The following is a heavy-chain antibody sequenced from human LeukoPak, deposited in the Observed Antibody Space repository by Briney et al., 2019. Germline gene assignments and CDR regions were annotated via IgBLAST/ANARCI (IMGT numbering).Heavy chain of an antibody. Sequence: SVKVSCKASGGTFSSYAISWVQQAPGQGLEWMGRIIPILGIANYAQKFQGRVTITADKSTSTAYMELSSLRSEDTAVYYCARVNCSSTSCYPLHYYYYGMDVWGQGTTVTVSS. CDR1: GGTFSSYA. J-gene: IGHJ6*02. V-gene: IGHV1-69*04. CDR3: ARVNCSSTSCYPLHYYYYGMDV. CDR2: IIPILGIA. D-gene: IGHD2-2*01.